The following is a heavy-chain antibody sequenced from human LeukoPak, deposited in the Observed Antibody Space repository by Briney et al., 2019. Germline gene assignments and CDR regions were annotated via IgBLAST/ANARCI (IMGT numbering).Heavy chain of an antibody. V-gene: IGHV4-30-4*01. D-gene: IGHD6-13*01. CDR1: GGSISSGDYY. CDR2: IYYSGST. Sequence: SQTLSLTCTVSGGSISSGDYYWSWIRQPPRKGLEWIGYIYYSGSTYYNPSLKSRVTISVDTSKNQFSLKLSSVTAADTAVYYCARYIAAAGYYYYYYGMDVWGQGTTVTVSS. CDR3: ARYIAAAGYYYYYYGMDV. J-gene: IGHJ6*02.